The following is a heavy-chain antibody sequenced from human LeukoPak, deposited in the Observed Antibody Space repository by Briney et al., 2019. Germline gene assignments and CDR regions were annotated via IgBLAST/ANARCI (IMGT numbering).Heavy chain of an antibody. V-gene: IGHV4-34*01. J-gene: IGHJ4*02. CDR1: GGSLSNYY. D-gene: IGHD5-18*01. Sequence: PSETLSLTCAVYGGSLSNYYWSWIRQPPGKGLEWIGEINHSGSTNYNPSLKSRVTLSIDTSKNQFSLKLTSVTAADTAVYYCAKAYSYGPKDDYWGQGTLVTVSS. CDR2: INHSGST. CDR3: AKAYSYGPKDDY.